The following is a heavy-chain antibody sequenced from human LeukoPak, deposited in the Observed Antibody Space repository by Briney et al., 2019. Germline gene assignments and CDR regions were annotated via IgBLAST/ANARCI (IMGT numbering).Heavy chain of an antibody. J-gene: IGHJ4*02. V-gene: IGHV3-48*03. CDR3: ARDNAGIAVAGTGGN. CDR1: GFTFSSYE. Sequence: PGGSLRLSCAASGFTFSSYEMNSVRQAPGKGLEWVSYISSSGSTIYYADSVKGRFTISRDNAKNSLYLQLNSLRAEDTAVYYCARDNAGIAVAGTGGNWGQGTLVTVSS. CDR2: ISSSGSTI. D-gene: IGHD6-19*01.